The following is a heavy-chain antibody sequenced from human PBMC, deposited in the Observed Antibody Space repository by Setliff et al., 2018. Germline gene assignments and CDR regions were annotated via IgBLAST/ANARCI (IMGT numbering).Heavy chain of an antibody. CDR1: GFTFRNYG. V-gene: IGHV3-33*03. CDR2: IWFDGGNE. CDR3: AKDQGTGYCSGGSCYLFEH. J-gene: IGHJ4*02. D-gene: IGHD2-15*01. Sequence: PGGSLRLSCAASGFTFRNYGMHWVRQAPGKGPEWVAVIWFDGGNEFYADSVRDRFTISRDNSKNMLYLQMDSLRVEDTAVYYCAKDQGTGYCSGGSCYLFEHWGQGVQVTVSS.